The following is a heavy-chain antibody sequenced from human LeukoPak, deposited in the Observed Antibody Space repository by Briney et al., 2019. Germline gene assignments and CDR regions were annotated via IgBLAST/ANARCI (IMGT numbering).Heavy chain of an antibody. CDR2: IYSGGST. V-gene: IGHV3-53*05. D-gene: IGHD1-26*01. CDR1: GFTVSSNY. CDR3: AKYGISGSLAYCFDY. J-gene: IGHJ4*02. Sequence: GGSLRLSCAASGFTVSSNYMSWVRQAPGKGLEWVSVIYSGGSTYYADSVKGRFTISRDNSKNTLYLQMNSLRAEDTALYYCAKYGISGSLAYCFDYWGQGTLVTVSS.